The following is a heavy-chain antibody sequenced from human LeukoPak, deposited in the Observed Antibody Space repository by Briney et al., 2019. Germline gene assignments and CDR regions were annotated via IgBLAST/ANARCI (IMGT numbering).Heavy chain of an antibody. V-gene: IGHV5-51*01. J-gene: IGHJ5*02. CDR3: ARRGWFGDHTGWFDP. CDR1: GYSFSTYW. D-gene: IGHD3-10*01. CDR2: IYPGDSDT. Sequence: GESLKISCKASGYSFSTYWIAWVRPMRGKGLEWMGIIYPGDSDTRYSPSFEGQVTISADKSITTAYLQWRSLKASDTAMYYCARRGWFGDHTGWFDPWGQGTLVTVSS.